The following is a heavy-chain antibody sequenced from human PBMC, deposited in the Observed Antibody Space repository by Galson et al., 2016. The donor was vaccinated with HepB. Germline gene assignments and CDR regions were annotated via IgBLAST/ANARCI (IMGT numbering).Heavy chain of an antibody. CDR3: ARSPRILWFEVDY. V-gene: IGHV3-74*01. CDR2: INTDGTDT. D-gene: IGHD3-10*01. Sequence: LRLSCAVSGFTFSNYWMHWVRQAPGQGLVWAARINTDGTDTHFADSVKGRFTISRDNAKSTVYLQMDSLRVDDTAVYYCARSPRILWFEVDYWGQGILVTVSS. CDR1: GFTFSNYW. J-gene: IGHJ4*02.